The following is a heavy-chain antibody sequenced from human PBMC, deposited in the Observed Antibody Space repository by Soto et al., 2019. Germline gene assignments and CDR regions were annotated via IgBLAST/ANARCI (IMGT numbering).Heavy chain of an antibody. D-gene: IGHD1-26*01. CDR1: NGSFSGYY. J-gene: IGHJ4*03. Sequence: SETLSLTCAFYNGSFSGYYWNWIRQPPGKGLEWIGEISQSGSTDYNVSLKSRVTISVDRSKNQSSLKLRSVTAADTAVYYCARGDSGSYFDYWGQGNLVTVSS. CDR3: ARGDSGSYFDY. V-gene: IGHV4-34*01. CDR2: ISQSGST.